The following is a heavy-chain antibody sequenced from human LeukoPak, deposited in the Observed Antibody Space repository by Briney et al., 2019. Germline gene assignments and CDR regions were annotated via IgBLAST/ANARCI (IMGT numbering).Heavy chain of an antibody. CDR3: ARLFSSQQLVTDWYFDL. Sequence: SETLSLTCTVSGGSISSSSYYWGWIRQPPGKGLEWIGSIYYSGGTYYNPSLKSRVTISVDTSKNQFSLKLSSVNAADTAVYYCARLFSSQQLVTDWYFDLWGRGTLVTVSS. J-gene: IGHJ2*01. CDR2: IYYSGGT. V-gene: IGHV4-39*01. CDR1: GGSISSSSYY. D-gene: IGHD6-13*01.